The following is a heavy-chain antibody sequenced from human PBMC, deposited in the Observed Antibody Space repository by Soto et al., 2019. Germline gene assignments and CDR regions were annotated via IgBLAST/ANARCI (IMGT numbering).Heavy chain of an antibody. Sequence: PGGSLRLSCAASGFTFSSYAMSWVRQAPGKGLEWVSAISGSGGSTYYADSVKGRFTISRDNSKNTLYLQMNSLRAEDTAVYYCAKDSEIAVADPVSQVNGDYWGQGTLVTVSS. D-gene: IGHD6-19*01. CDR2: ISGSGGST. CDR3: AKDSEIAVADPVSQVNGDY. V-gene: IGHV3-23*01. CDR1: GFTFSSYA. J-gene: IGHJ4*02.